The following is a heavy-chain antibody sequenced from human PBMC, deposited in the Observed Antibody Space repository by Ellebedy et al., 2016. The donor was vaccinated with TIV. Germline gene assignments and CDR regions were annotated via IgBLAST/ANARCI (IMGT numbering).Heavy chain of an antibody. J-gene: IGHJ4*02. D-gene: IGHD2-2*02. V-gene: IGHV3-7*03. CDR3: AQVERVILGSVVPGAIDT. CDR1: GFTFSAHW. Sequence: GGSLRLSXAASGFTFSAHWMSWVHQAPGKGLEWVANIKTGGSETYYVDSVRGRFTISRDDAKNSLSLQMSSLRAEDTAVYYCAQVERVILGSVVPGAIDTWGQGTLVTV. CDR2: IKTGGSET.